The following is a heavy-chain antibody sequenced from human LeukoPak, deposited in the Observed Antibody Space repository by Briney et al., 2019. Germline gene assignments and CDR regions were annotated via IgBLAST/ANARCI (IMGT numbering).Heavy chain of an antibody. J-gene: IGHJ3*02. CDR3: ARDPSDYYDSGGRRDAFDI. D-gene: IGHD3-22*01. Sequence: SETLSLTCTVSGGSVSSYYWNWIRQPPGKGLEWIGNMYNSGSTNYNPSLKSRVTISVDTSKNQFSVKLSSVTAADTAVYYCARDPSDYYDSGGRRDAFDIWGQGIMVTVSS. V-gene: IGHV4-59*02. CDR2: MYNSGST. CDR1: GGSVSSYY.